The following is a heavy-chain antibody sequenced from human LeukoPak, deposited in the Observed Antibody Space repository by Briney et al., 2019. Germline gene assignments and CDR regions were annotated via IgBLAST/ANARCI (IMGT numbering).Heavy chain of an antibody. Sequence: PGRSLRLSCAASGFTFDDYAMHWVRQAPGKGLEWVSGISWNSGSIGYADSVKGRFTISRDNAKNSLYLQMNSLRAEDTALYYCAKGDYYDSSGYHRWGGDFDYWGQGTLVIVSS. D-gene: IGHD3-22*01. V-gene: IGHV3-9*01. J-gene: IGHJ4*02. CDR2: ISWNSGSI. CDR1: GFTFDDYA. CDR3: AKGDYYDSSGYHRWGGDFDY.